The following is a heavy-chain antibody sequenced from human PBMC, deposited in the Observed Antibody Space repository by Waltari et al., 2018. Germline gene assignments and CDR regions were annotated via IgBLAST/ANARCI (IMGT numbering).Heavy chain of an antibody. V-gene: IGHV1-2*02. J-gene: IGHJ3*02. Sequence: QVQLVQSGAEVKKPGASVKVSCKASGYTFTGYYMHWVRQAPGPGLGGMVWTNPTSGGKNYAQKFQGRVTMTRDTSISTAYMELSRLRSDDTAVYYCAREDIVVGGAFDIWGQGTMVTVSS. D-gene: IGHD2-15*01. CDR1: GYTFTGYY. CDR3: AREDIVVGGAFDI. CDR2: TNPTSGGK.